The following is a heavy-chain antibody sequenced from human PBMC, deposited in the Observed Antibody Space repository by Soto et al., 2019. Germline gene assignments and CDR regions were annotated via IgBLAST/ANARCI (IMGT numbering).Heavy chain of an antibody. CDR1: GFTFSSYA. D-gene: IGHD6-6*01. CDR2: IGGSGGST. CDR3: AKDRDSSIAARGYNWFDP. J-gene: IGHJ5*02. Sequence: EVQLLESGGGLERPGGSRRLSCAAPGFTFSSYAMSWVRQAPGRGRGGGSAIGGSGGSTYYADSVKGRFTISRDNSKNTLYLQMNSLRAEDTAVYYCAKDRDSSIAARGYNWFDPWGQGTLVTVSS. V-gene: IGHV3-23*01.